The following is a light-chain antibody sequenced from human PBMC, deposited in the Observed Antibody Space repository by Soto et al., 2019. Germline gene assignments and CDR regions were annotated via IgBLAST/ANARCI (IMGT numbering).Light chain of an antibody. CDR3: RQGTPWPPWK. J-gene: IGKJ1*01. CDR1: QSLLNSDGNTY. CDR2: KVS. Sequence: DVVMTQSPLSLPVTLGQPASISCRSSQSLLNSDGNTYLNWFQQRPGQSPRRLIYKVSNRDSGVPAICSGSGAVTGFTLKFSMVEAEDVGCYYCRQGTPWPPWKFGQGTELEMK. V-gene: IGKV2-30*01.